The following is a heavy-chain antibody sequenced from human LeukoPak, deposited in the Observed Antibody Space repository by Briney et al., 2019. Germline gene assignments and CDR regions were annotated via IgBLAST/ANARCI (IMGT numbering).Heavy chain of an antibody. D-gene: IGHD3-9*01. CDR3: AKQANYDILTGYFDY. CDR2: ISGSGGST. V-gene: IGHV3-23*01. CDR1: GFTFSSYA. Sequence: GGSLRLSCAASGFTFSSYAMSWVRQAPGKGLEWVSAISGSGGSTYYADSVKGRFTISRDSSKNTLYLQMNSLRAEDTAVYYCAKQANYDILTGYFDYWGQGTLVTVSS. J-gene: IGHJ4*02.